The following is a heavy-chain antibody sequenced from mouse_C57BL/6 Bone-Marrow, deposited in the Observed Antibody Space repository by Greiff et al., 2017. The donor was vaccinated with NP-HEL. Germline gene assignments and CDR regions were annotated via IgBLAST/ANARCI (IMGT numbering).Heavy chain of an antibody. V-gene: IGHV3-6*01. CDR3: ARGFPYGSSRYFDV. Sequence: DVQLQESGPGLVKPSQSLSLTCSVTGYSITSGYYWNWIRQFPGNKLEWMGYISYDGSNNYNPSLKNRISITRDTSKHQFFLKLNSVTTEDTATDYCARGFPYGSSRYFDVWGTGTTVTVSS. CDR2: ISYDGSN. CDR1: GYSITSGYY. J-gene: IGHJ1*03. D-gene: IGHD1-1*01.